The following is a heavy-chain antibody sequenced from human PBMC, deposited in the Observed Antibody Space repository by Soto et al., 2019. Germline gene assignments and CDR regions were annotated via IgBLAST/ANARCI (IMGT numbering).Heavy chain of an antibody. CDR2: IIPLYGTT. V-gene: IGHV1-69*13. J-gene: IGHJ5*02. Sequence: SVKCSLNAAEGARSTCGISWVRQVPLQGLEWVGSIIPLYGTTNYAQRFRDRVTFIADDSTNMIYMELMSLRSDDTAIYYCARDIPTYYYSSYDWSDPWGQGVLVNVAS. D-gene: IGHD3-16*01. CDR1: EGARSTCG. CDR3: ARDIPTYYYSSYDWSDP.